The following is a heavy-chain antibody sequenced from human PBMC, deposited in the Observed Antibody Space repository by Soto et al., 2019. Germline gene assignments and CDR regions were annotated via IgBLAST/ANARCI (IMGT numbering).Heavy chain of an antibody. CDR1: GGSISSGGYY. CDR2: IYYSGST. D-gene: IGHD2-2*01. Sequence: QVQLQESGPGLVKPSQTLSLTCTVSGGSISSGGYYWSWIRQHPEKGLESIGYIYYSGSTYYNPSLKSRVTISVDTSKNQSSLKLSSVTAADTAVYHCASSSTSLGMDVWGQGTTVTVSS. V-gene: IGHV4-31*03. CDR3: ASSSTSLGMDV. J-gene: IGHJ6*02.